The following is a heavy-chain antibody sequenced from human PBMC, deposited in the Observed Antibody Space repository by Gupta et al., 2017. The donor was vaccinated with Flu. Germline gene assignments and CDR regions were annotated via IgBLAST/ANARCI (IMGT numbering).Heavy chain of an antibody. CDR3: ARGSLGGYYFGPY. CDR2: TPLDGSKK. V-gene: IGHV3-30*04. CDR1: GLTLSRYA. D-gene: IGHD3-22*01. Sequence: VQLVESGGGVVEPGRPLRLYCAVSGLTLSRYALHWIRQAPGKGLEWVAVTPLDGSKKEYAESVKGRVSISIENSKNKLYLQMDSLLVDDTAMYYCARGSLGGYYFGPYWGQGTLVTVSS. J-gene: IGHJ4*02.